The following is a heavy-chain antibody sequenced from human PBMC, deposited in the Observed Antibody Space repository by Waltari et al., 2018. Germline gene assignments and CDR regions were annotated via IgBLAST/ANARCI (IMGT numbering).Heavy chain of an antibody. CDR2: INHSGST. Sequence: QVQLQQWGAGLLKPSETLSLTCAVYGGSFSGYYWSWIRQPPGKGLEWIGEINHSGSTNYNPSLKSRVTISVDTSKNQFSLKLSSVTAADMAVYYCAREDTISGTYWGQGTLVTVSS. J-gene: IGHJ4*02. CDR3: AREDTISGTY. D-gene: IGHD3-9*01. V-gene: IGHV4-34*01. CDR1: GGSFSGYY.